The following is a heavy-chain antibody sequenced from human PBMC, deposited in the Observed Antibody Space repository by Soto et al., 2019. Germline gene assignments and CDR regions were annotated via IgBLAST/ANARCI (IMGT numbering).Heavy chain of an antibody. CDR2: ISPYTGNT. Sequence: QVQLVQSGDEVKKPGASVKVSCKASGYIFVNYGIAWVRQAPGQGLEWMGRISPYTGNTHSATKVQGRLTMTTDTSTSTTYMVLGSLTSDDTAVYYCVMVDNYVTPTPQDVWGQGTTVTVSS. D-gene: IGHD3-16*01. CDR3: VMVDNYVTPTPQDV. CDR1: GYIFVNYG. V-gene: IGHV1-18*01. J-gene: IGHJ6*02.